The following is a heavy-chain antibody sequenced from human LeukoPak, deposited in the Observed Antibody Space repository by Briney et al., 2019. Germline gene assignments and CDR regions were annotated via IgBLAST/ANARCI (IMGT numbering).Heavy chain of an antibody. CDR1: GFTFSSYT. D-gene: IGHD4-17*01. V-gene: IGHV3-21*01. J-gene: IGHJ4*02. CDR3: ALPLRDGDFYFDY. CDR2: LSGTGRYI. Sequence: GGSLRLSCAASGFTFSSYTMNWVRQAPGKGLEWVSSLSGTGRYIYYADLMKGRFTISRDNAKNTVFLQMNSLRAEDTAVYYCALPLRDGDFYFDYWGQGALVTVSS.